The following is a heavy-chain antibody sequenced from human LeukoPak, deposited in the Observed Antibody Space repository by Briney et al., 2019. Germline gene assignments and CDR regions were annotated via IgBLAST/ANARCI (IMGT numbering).Heavy chain of an antibody. Sequence: KTSETLSLTCTVSGGSISSYYWSWIRQPPGKGLEWIGYIYYSGSTNYNPSLKSRVTISVDTSKNQFSLKLSSVTAADTAVYYCARHQSIAARPIWFDPWGQGTLVTVSS. CDR2: IYYSGST. D-gene: IGHD6-6*01. J-gene: IGHJ5*02. V-gene: IGHV4-59*08. CDR3: ARHQSIAARPIWFDP. CDR1: GGSISSYY.